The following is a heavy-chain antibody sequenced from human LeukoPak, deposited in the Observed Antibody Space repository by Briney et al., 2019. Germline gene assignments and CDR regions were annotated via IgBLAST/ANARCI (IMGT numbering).Heavy chain of an antibody. D-gene: IGHD3-3*01. Sequence: GGSLRLSCAASGFTFSNYAMHWVRQAPGKGLEWVAIISYDGSNKYYADSVKGRFTISRDNAKNSLYLQMYSLRAEDTAVYYCARDLDFWAAYYFDYWGQGTLVTVSS. J-gene: IGHJ4*02. CDR3: ARDLDFWAAYYFDY. V-gene: IGHV3-30*04. CDR1: GFTFSNYA. CDR2: ISYDGSNK.